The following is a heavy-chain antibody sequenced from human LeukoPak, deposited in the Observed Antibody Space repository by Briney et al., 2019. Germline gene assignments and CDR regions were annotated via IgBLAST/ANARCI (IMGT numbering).Heavy chain of an antibody. Sequence: PGGSLRLSCGASGFTVSSNYMIWVRGATGKAGEGGSVIYSGGSTYYADSVKRRFTISRDNTKNTLYLQMNSMRAEDTAVYYCARSPGDIEYYFDYWGQGTLVTVSS. D-gene: IGHD2-15*01. V-gene: IGHV3-53*01. CDR1: GFTVSSNY. J-gene: IGHJ4*02. CDR3: ARSPGDIEYYFDY. CDR2: IYSGGST.